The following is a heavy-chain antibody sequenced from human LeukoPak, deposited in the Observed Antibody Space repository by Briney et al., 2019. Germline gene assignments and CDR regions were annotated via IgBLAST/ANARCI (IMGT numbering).Heavy chain of an antibody. V-gene: IGHV1-69*05. D-gene: IGHD2-2*01. CDR3: ARVSIGDIVVVPAAQAYYYYYMDV. CDR2: IIPIFGTA. Sequence: SVKVSCKASGGTFSSYAISRVRQAPGQGLEWMGGIIPIFGTANYAQKFQGRVTITTDESTSTAYMELSSLRSEDTAVYYCARVSIGDIVVVPAAQAYYYYYMDVWGKGTTVTVSS. J-gene: IGHJ6*03. CDR1: GGTFSSYA.